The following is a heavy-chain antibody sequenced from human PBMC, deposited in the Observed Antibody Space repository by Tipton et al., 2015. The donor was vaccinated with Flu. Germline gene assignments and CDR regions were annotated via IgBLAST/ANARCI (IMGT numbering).Heavy chain of an antibody. D-gene: IGHD3-10*01. CDR2: IYSGGST. Sequence: GSLRLSCAASGFTVSSNYMSWVRQAPGKGLEWVSVIYSGGSTYYADSVKGRFTISRDNSKNTLYLQMNSLRAEDTAVYYCAREVLLTPYYFDYWGRGTLVTVSS. J-gene: IGHJ4*02. CDR1: GFTVSSNY. V-gene: IGHV3-66*02. CDR3: AREVLLTPYYFDY.